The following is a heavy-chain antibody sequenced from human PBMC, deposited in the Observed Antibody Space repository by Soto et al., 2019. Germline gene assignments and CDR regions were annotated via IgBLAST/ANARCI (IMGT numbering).Heavy chain of an antibody. D-gene: IGHD3-10*01. V-gene: IGHV3-73*02. CDR3: TMGLLWFGAY. CDR1: GFTFSGSA. Sequence: EVQLVESGGGLVQPGGSLKLSCAASGFTFSGSAMHWVRQASGKGLEWVGRIRSKANSYATAYAASVKGGFTISRDGSKDTAYRQMNSLKSEDTAVYYCTMGLLWFGAYWGQGTLVTVSS. J-gene: IGHJ4*02. CDR2: IRSKANSYAT.